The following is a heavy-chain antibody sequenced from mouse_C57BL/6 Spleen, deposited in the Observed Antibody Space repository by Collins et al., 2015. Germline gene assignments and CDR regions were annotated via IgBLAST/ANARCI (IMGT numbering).Heavy chain of an antibody. V-gene: IGHV2-2*01. J-gene: IGHJ1*03. Sequence: QVQLKQSGPGLVQPSQSLSITCTVSGFPLISYGVHWIRQSPGKGLEWLGVMWSGGGTDYNAAFISRLTINKDNSKSQVFFKMNSLQADDPAIYYCARNGYYYGSYWYFDVWGTGTTVTVSS. CDR3: ARNGYYYGSYWYFDV. CDR2: MWSGGGT. D-gene: IGHD1-1*01. CDR1: GFPLISYG.